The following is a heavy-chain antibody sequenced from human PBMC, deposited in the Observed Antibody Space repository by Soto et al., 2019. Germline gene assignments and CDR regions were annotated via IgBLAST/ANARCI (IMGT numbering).Heavy chain of an antibody. CDR2: IYYSGST. CDR1: GGSISSGGYY. Sequence: QVQLQESGPGLVKPSQTLSLTCTVSGGSISSGGYYWSWIRQHPGKGLEWIGYIYYSGSTYYNPSLKSRVTISVDTSKNQFSLKLSSVTAADTAVYYCARDTRDFWSGCDAFDIWGQGTMVTVSS. V-gene: IGHV4-31*03. D-gene: IGHD3-3*01. J-gene: IGHJ3*02. CDR3: ARDTRDFWSGCDAFDI.